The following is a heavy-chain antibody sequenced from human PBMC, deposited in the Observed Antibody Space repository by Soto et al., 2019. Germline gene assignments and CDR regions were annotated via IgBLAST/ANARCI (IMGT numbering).Heavy chain of an antibody. CDR2: IYYSGST. V-gene: IGHV4-59*01. Sequence: SAPLSLTCTDSGGNFSSSYWSRLRQPPGKGLEWIGYIYYSGSTNYNPSLKSRVTISVDTSKNQFSLKLSSVTAADTAVYYCERDNGYSYGYSLDHWGQGTLVTVSS. CDR3: ERDNGYSYGYSLDH. J-gene: IGHJ4*02. CDR1: GGNFSSSY. D-gene: IGHD5-18*01.